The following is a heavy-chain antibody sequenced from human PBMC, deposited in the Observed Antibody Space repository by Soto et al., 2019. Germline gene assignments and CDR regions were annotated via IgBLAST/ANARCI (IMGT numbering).Heavy chain of an antibody. CDR2: VSHSGNT. CDR3: AKRGYGRYNWFDP. D-gene: IGHD5-18*01. Sequence: SETLSLTCTVSGGSFTGHFRSWVRQPPGKGLEWIGEVSHSGNTKYYPSLRSRVTLSVDSSKNQISLALTSVTAADTAVYYCAKRGYGRYNWFDPWGQGTLVTVSS. V-gene: IGHV4-34*01. J-gene: IGHJ5*02. CDR1: GGSFTGHF.